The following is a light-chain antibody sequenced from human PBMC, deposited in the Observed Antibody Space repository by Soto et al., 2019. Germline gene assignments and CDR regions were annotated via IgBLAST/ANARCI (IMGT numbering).Light chain of an antibody. Sequence: DIQMTQSPSSLSASVGDTVTITCRASQSISVHLNWYQQKPGKVPKLLIYAASNLQSGVPLRFSGSGSETDFALTNSSLQPEDCATYYCQQSYITPYTFGQGTKLEIK. CDR1: QSISVH. CDR3: QQSYITPYT. V-gene: IGKV1-39*01. J-gene: IGKJ2*01. CDR2: AAS.